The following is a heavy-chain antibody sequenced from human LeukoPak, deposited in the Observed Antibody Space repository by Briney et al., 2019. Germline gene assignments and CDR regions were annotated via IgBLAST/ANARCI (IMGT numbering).Heavy chain of an antibody. CDR1: GFTFSNYA. CDR3: AKGRSVSTGPFDY. CDR2: ISGSGGST. Sequence: PGGSLRLSCAASGFTFSNYAMSWVRQAPGKGLEWVSAISGSGGSTYYADSVKGRFTIYRDNSKNTLYLQMNNLGAEDTALYYCAKGRSVSTGPFDYWGQGILVTVSS. D-gene: IGHD6-25*01. V-gene: IGHV3-23*01. J-gene: IGHJ4*02.